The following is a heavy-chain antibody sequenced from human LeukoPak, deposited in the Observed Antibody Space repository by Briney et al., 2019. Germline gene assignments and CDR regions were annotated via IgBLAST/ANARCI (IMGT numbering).Heavy chain of an antibody. D-gene: IGHD3-22*01. CDR2: IYHGGPT. V-gene: IGHV4-39*01. CDR1: GGSITSNYHY. Sequence: PSETLSLTCTVSGGSITSNYHYWGWIRQPPGKGLEWMGNIYHGGPTYYSPSLQSRITISVDTSKNQFYVKLRSVTAADTAVYYCARLLGSSYYCFDSWGQGTLVTVSS. J-gene: IGHJ4*02. CDR3: ARLLGSSYYCFDS.